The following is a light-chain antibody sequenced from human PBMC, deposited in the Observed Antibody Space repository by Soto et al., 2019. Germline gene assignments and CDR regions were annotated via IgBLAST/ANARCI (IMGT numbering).Light chain of an antibody. V-gene: IGLV1-40*01. CDR2: GNS. J-gene: IGLJ3*02. CDR3: QSYDSSLRGV. CDR1: SSNIGAGYD. Sequence: QSVLTQPPSVSGAPGQRVTISCTGSSSNIGAGYDVHWYQQLPGTAPKLLIYGNSNRPSGVPDRFSGSESGTSASLAITGLQAEDEADYYCQSYDSSLRGVFGGGTKLTVL.